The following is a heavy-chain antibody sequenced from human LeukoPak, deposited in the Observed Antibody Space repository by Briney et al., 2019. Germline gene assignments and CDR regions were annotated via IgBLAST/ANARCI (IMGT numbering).Heavy chain of an antibody. V-gene: IGHV3-20*01. D-gene: IGHD6-13*01. Sequence: GGSPRLSCAASGFTFDDYGMSWVRQAPGKGLEWVSSINWNGGSTGYADSVKGRFTISRDNAKNSLYLQMNSLRAEDTALYHCARDLRYSSSSYFDPWGQGTLVTVSS. CDR2: INWNGGST. CDR3: ARDLRYSSSSYFDP. J-gene: IGHJ5*02. CDR1: GFTFDDYG.